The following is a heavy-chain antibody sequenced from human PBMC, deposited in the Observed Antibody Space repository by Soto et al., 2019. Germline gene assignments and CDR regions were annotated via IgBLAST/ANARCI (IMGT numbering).Heavy chain of an antibody. CDR3: AKVGTMVRGGPPGMDV. D-gene: IGHD3-10*01. CDR1: GFTFSSYA. J-gene: IGHJ6*02. CDR2: ISGSGGST. Sequence: EVQLLESGGGLVQPGGSLRLSCAASGFTFSSYAMSWVRQAPGKGLEWVSAISGSGGSTYYADSVKGRFTISRDNSKNTLYLQMNSLRAEDTAVYYCAKVGTMVRGGPPGMDVWGQGTTVTVSS. V-gene: IGHV3-23*01.